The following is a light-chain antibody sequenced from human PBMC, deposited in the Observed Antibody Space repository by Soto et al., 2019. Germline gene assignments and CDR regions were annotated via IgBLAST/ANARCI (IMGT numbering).Light chain of an antibody. Sequence: EIVLTQSPGTLSLCPGERATLSCRASQSVSSSYLAWYQQKPGQAPRLLIYGASSRATGIPDRFSGSGSGTDFTLTISRLEPEDFAVYYCQQRGTFGQGTKVDIK. CDR3: QQRGT. CDR2: GAS. CDR1: QSVSSSY. V-gene: IGKV3-20*01. J-gene: IGKJ1*01.